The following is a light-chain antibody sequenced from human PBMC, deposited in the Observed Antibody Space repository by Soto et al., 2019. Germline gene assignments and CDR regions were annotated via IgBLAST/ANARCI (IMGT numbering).Light chain of an antibody. CDR3: TSFTSSTTYV. CDR1: SCTVGGYNY. J-gene: IGLJ1*01. CDR2: EVS. V-gene: IGLV2-14*01. Sequence: QSMLTQPASVSGSPGQSITISCTGTSCTVGGYNYVCSYQHHPGKAPKLIISEVSNRPSGVSDRFSGSKSVNTASLTISGLQPEDEADYYCTSFTSSTTYVFGTGTKVTVL.